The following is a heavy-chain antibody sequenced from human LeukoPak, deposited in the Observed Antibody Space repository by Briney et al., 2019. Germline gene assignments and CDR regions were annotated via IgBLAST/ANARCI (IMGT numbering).Heavy chain of an antibody. J-gene: IGHJ3*01. CDR1: GGSISSYY. D-gene: IGHD3-10*01. V-gene: IGHV4-59*08. CDR3: ARLKLHYYGSGSYAFDV. Sequence: PSETLSLTCTVSGGSISSYYWSWIRQPPGKGLEWIGNIHYRGSTNYPPSFKSRVTMSVDTSKTQFSLRLTSVTAADTAMYFCARLKLHYYGSGSYAFDVWGQGKMVAVSS. CDR2: IHYRGST.